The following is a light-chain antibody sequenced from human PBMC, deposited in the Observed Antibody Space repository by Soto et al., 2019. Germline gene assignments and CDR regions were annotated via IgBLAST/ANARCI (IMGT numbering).Light chain of an antibody. CDR3: QQSYSTLIT. CDR1: QSSSSY. CDR2: AAS. J-gene: IGKJ5*01. V-gene: IGKV1-39*01. Sequence: DIPMTQSPSSLSASLGDRVTITCRASQSSSSYLNWYQQKPGKAPKLLIYAASSLQSGVPSRFSGRGSGTDFTLTISSLQPEDFATYYCQQSYSTLITFGQGTRLEMK.